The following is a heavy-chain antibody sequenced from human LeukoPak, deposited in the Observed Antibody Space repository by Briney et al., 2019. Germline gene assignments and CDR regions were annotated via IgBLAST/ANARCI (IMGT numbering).Heavy chain of an antibody. Sequence: QTSETLSLTCTVSGGSISSSSYYWGWIRQPPGKGLEWIGSIYYSGSAYYNPSLKSRVTISVDTSKNQFSLKLSSVTAADTAVYYCARDRDYDFWSGYSPYYFDYWGQGTLVTVSS. D-gene: IGHD3-3*01. CDR2: IYYSGSA. CDR3: ARDRDYDFWSGYSPYYFDY. J-gene: IGHJ4*02. V-gene: IGHV4-39*02. CDR1: GGSISSSSYY.